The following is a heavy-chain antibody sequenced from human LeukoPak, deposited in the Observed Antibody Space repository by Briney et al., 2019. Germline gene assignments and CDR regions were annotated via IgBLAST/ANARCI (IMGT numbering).Heavy chain of an antibody. V-gene: IGHV4-34*01. CDR3: AKDQNGSGSYYLFGCDY. D-gene: IGHD3-10*01. CDR1: GGSFSGYY. J-gene: IGHJ4*02. CDR2: IDHSGST. Sequence: SETLSLTCAVYGGSFSGYYWSWIRQPPGKGLEWIGEIDHSGSTNYNPSLKSRVTISVDTSKNQFSLKLSSVTAADTAVYYCAKDQNGSGSYYLFGCDYWGQGTLVTVSS.